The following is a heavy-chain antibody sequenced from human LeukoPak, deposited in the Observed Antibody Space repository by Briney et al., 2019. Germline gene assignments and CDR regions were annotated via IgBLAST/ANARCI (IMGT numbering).Heavy chain of an antibody. D-gene: IGHD3-22*01. Sequence: GGSLRLSCAASGFPFSSYAMSWVRQVPGKGLEWVSGISGSGGSTYYADSVKGRFTIPRDNSKNTLYLQMNSLRAETTAIYYCAKDQVLIVVGAFDYWGKGPLVTVSS. CDR1: GFPFSSYA. V-gene: IGHV3-23*01. J-gene: IGHJ4*02. CDR2: ISGSGGST. CDR3: AKDQVLIVVGAFDY.